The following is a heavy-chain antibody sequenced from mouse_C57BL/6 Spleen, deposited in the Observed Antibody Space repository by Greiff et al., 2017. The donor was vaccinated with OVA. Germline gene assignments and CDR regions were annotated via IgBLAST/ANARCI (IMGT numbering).Heavy chain of an antibody. CDR1: GFSFNTYA. Sequence: EVKLVESGGGLVQPKGSLKLSCAASGFSFNTYAMNWVRQAPGKGLEWVARIRSKSNNYATYYADSVKDRFTISRDDSESMLYLQMNNLKTEDTAVYYCVRPLDHGIFAYWGQGTLVTVSA. CDR3: VRPLDHGIFAY. J-gene: IGHJ3*01. CDR2: IRSKSNNYAT. V-gene: IGHV10-1*01.